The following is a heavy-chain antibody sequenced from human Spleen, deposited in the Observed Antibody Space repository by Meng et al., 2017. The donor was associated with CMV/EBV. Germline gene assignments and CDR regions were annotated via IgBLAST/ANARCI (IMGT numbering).Heavy chain of an antibody. Sequence: ASVKVSCKASGYTFTRYYIHWVRQAPGQGLEWMGIINPSDGSISYSQKFQGRVTMTRDTSISTAYMELSRLRSDDTAVYYCARVGWELLVGDYWGQGTLVTVSS. CDR1: GYTFTRYY. V-gene: IGHV1-46*01. D-gene: IGHD1-26*01. CDR2: INPSDGSI. CDR3: ARVGWELLVGDY. J-gene: IGHJ4*02.